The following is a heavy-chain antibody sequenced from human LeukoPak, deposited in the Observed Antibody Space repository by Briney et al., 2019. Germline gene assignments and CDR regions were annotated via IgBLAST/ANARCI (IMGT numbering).Heavy chain of an antibody. CDR1: RGSTSSYY. CDR2: IYYSGST. V-gene: IGHV4-59*01. J-gene: IGHJ4*02. CDR3: ARRSTVAAFDY. Sequence: KHSETLSLTCTLPRGSTSSYYWCWIPQPPRKGLEWIGYIYYSGSTNYNPSLKSRVTISVDTSKNQFSLKLSSVTAADTAVYYCARRSTVAAFDYWGQGTLVTVSS. D-gene: IGHD4-23*01.